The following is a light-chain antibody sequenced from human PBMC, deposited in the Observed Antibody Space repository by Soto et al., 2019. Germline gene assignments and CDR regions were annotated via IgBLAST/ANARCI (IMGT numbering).Light chain of an antibody. CDR3: QQYDYSRT. Sequence: DIQLTQSPSTLSASVGDRVTITCRASQSVSSWLAWYQQKPGKAPKLLIFDVSNLESGVPSRFSGSGSGTEFTLTINSLQFDDFATYYCQQYDYSRTFGQGTKLEIK. CDR2: DVS. CDR1: QSVSSW. J-gene: IGKJ1*01. V-gene: IGKV1-5*01.